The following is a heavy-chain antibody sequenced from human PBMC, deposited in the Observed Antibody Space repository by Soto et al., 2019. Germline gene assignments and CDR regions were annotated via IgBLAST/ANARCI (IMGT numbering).Heavy chain of an antibody. CDR2: ISNRGDP. Sequence: EVQLVESGGGLVQPGGSLRLSCTASGFIVSDTYVNWVRQAPGKGLEWVSVISNRGDPHYADSVRGRFSLSRDISDNTLHLQMNNLRVEDTAVYYCAREPRYCRGGSCSITGDAYDIWGQVTMVTVSS. CDR1: GFIVSDTY. CDR3: AREPRYCRGGSCSITGDAYDI. V-gene: IGHV3-66*01. J-gene: IGHJ3*02. D-gene: IGHD2-15*01.